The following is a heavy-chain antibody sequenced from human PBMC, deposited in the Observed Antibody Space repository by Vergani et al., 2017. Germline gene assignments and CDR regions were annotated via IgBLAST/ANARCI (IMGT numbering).Heavy chain of an antibody. D-gene: IGHD5-12*01. CDR3: VRARCSGPCFMSNWFDS. CDR1: GFSFSGYW. CDR2: IKSDGSIT. V-gene: IGHV3-74*01. J-gene: IGHJ5*01. Sequence: EVQLVESGGGLIHPGGSLRLSCEGSGFSFSGYWMHWVRQSPEKGLVWVSRIKSDGSITNYADSVKGRFTISRDNANNTLYLEMNRLRGDDTAIYYCVRARCSGPCFMSNWFDSWGQGTLVTVSS.